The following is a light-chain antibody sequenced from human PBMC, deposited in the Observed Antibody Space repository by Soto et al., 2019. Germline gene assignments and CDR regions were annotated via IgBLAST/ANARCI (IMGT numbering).Light chain of an antibody. CDR1: QSVSHN. J-gene: IGKJ2*01. V-gene: IGKV3-15*01. Sequence: EIVMTQSPATLSVSPGEGATLSCRASQSVSHNLAWYQQKPGQAPRLLIYGASTRATGIPTRFSGSGSGTEFTLTISSPQSEDFAVYYCEQYNSWPPLYTFGQGTKLEIK. CDR2: GAS. CDR3: EQYNSWPPLYT.